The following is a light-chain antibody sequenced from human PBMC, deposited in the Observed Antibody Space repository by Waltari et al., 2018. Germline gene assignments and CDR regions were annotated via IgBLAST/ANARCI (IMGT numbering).Light chain of an antibody. Sequence: SHELTQPPSVSVSPGQTASITCPGNTLSKQYVSWYQQKPGQAPVLLIYKDTERPSGTPDRFSGSSSGATVTLTISGVQAEDEADYYCQLADRTVTYVFGPGTNLIVL. CDR2: KDT. CDR1: TLSKQY. V-gene: IGLV3-25*03. J-gene: IGLJ1*01. CDR3: QLADRTVTYV.